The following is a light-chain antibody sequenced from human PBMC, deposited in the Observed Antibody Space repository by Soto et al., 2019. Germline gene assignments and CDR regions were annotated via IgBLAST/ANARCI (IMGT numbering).Light chain of an antibody. CDR2: AAS. J-gene: IGKJ4*01. Sequence: DIQMTQSPSSLSASVGDRVNITCRASQGIGTDLAWYQQKPGKAPKRLIYAASTLQSGVPSRFSGSGSGTEFTLTISSLQTEDFATYYCLQHKSYPSLTFGGGTKVEIK. CDR1: QGIGTD. CDR3: LQHKSYPSLT. V-gene: IGKV1-17*01.